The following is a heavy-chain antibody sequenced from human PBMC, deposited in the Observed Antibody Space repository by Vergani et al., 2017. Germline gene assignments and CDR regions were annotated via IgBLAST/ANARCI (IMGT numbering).Heavy chain of an antibody. D-gene: IGHD3-10*01. V-gene: IGHV3-48*03. CDR1: GFTFSSYE. J-gene: IGHJ3*02. CDR2: ISSSGSTI. Sequence: EVQLVESGGGLVQPGGSLRLSCAASGFTFSSYEMNWVRQAPGKGLEWVSYISSSGSTIYYADSVKGRFTISRDNAKNSLYLQMNSLRDEDTAVYYCARKLPMGYYGSGSYWGSGAFDIWGQGTMVTVSS. CDR3: ARKLPMGYYGSGSYWGSGAFDI.